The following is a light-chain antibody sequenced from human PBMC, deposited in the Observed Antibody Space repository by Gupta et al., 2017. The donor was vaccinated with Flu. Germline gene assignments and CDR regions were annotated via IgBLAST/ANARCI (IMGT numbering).Light chain of an antibody. Sequence: DIQMTQSPSSLSASVGDRVTITCQASQDISNYLNWYQQKPGKAPKLLIYDASKLETGVPSRFSGSGSGTDFTFTISSLQPEDIATYYCQQEDNLPWSFGQGTKLEIK. J-gene: IGKJ2*03. CDR1: QDISNY. CDR3: QQEDNLPWS. V-gene: IGKV1-33*01. CDR2: DAS.